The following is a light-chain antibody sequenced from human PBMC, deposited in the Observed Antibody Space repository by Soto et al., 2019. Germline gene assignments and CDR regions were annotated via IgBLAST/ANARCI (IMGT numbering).Light chain of an antibody. CDR2: AAS. J-gene: IGKJ3*01. CDR1: QSLVTD. CDR3: QQTYSSPPWA. V-gene: IGKV1-39*01. Sequence: TQMTPSQTSLSXXVGDXVTIXXRXSQSLVTDLKWYLEKPGKAPKLRTYAASKVQSWVPWRCSGSATGTDFPLTIRRLQCEDLETHLCQQTYSSPPWAFAHGRKADI.